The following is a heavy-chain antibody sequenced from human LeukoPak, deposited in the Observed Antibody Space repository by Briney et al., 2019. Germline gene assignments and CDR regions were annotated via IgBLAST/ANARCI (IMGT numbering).Heavy chain of an antibody. CDR1: GGSISSFY. J-gene: IGHJ6*02. CDR3: ARAQFYYYCMDV. D-gene: IGHD5-24*01. V-gene: IGHV4-59*01. Sequence: SETLSLTCPVSGGSISSFYWSWIRQPPGKGLEWIGYIYYSGSTNYNPSLKSRVTISVDTSKNQFSLKLSSVTAADTAVYYCARAQFYYYCMDVWGQGTTVTVSS. CDR2: IYYSGST.